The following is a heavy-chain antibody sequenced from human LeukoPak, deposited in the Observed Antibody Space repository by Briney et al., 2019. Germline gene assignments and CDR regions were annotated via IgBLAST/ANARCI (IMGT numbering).Heavy chain of an antibody. CDR2: IRYDGSNK. V-gene: IGHV3-30*02. J-gene: IGHJ3*02. D-gene: IGHD3-22*01. CDR1: GFTFSSYG. Sequence: GGSLRLSCAASGFTFSSYGMHWVRQAPGKGLEWVAFIRYDGSNKYYADSVKGRFIISRDNSKNTLSLQMNSLTADDTAVYYCVRGPRYYDDSGFHYGVFDIWGQGTLVTVSS. CDR3: VRGPRYYDDSGFHYGVFDI.